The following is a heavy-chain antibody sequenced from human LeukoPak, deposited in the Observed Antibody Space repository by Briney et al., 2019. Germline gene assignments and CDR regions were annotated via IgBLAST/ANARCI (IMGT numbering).Heavy chain of an antibody. V-gene: IGHV3-7*01. Sequence: GGSLRLSCAASGFTFSSFWMNWVRQAPGKGLEYVANIKQDGSQKYYVDSVKGRFTISRDNAKNSLYLQMNSLRAEDTAVYYCARDPHIRMVRGVVDYWGQGTLVTVSS. CDR3: ARDPHIRMVRGVVDY. CDR2: IKQDGSQK. J-gene: IGHJ4*02. D-gene: IGHD3-10*01. CDR1: GFTFSSFW.